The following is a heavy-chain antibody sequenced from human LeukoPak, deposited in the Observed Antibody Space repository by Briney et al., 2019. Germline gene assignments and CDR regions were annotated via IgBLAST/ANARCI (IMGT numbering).Heavy chain of an antibody. CDR3: ARHPIVVVPAAPGNAFDI. Sequence: GESLKISCKASGYSFTTYWIGWVRQVPGKGLEWVGIIYPADSTAKYSPSFQGQVTISVDKSISTAYLQWSRLKASDTAMYYCARHPIVVVPAAPGNAFDIWGQGTMVTVSS. CDR1: GYSFTTYW. CDR2: IYPADSTA. J-gene: IGHJ3*02. D-gene: IGHD2-2*01. V-gene: IGHV5-51*01.